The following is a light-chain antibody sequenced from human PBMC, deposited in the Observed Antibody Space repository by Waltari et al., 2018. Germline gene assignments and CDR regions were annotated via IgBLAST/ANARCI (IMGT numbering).Light chain of an antibody. CDR2: GAS. J-gene: IGKJ3*01. Sequence: SCQDRQDFSTNFAWYQQKPGQAPRLLIYGASNRATGIPARFSGSGSGTDFTLTISSLEPEDFAVYYCQQRGDWSRTFGPGTKVEIK. CDR3: QQRGDWSRT. V-gene: IGKV3-11*01. CDR1: QDFSTN.